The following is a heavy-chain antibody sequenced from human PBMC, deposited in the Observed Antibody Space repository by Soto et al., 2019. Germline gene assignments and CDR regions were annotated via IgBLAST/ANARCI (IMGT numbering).Heavy chain of an antibody. Sequence: QVQLVQSGAEVKKPGASLKVSCQASGYTFTEFGITWVRQAPGQGLAWVGWISTYNGNTNYAQNLQGRVTMTTDTSTNTSYMELRSLRSDDTAVYYCARYGYSSGWYLGTGMDVWGQGTTVTVAS. J-gene: IGHJ6*02. D-gene: IGHD6-19*01. CDR1: GYTFTEFG. V-gene: IGHV1-18*04. CDR2: ISTYNGNT. CDR3: ARYGYSSGWYLGTGMDV.